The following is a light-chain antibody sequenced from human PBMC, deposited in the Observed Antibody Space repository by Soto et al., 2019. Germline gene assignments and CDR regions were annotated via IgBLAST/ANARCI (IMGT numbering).Light chain of an antibody. CDR1: QSLLHSNGYNY. J-gene: IGKJ2*01. CDR2: LGS. V-gene: IGKV2-28*01. CDR3: MQVLQTPHT. Sequence: DLVMTQSPLSLPVTPGEPASISCRSSQSLLHSNGYNYLDWYLQKPGQSPQLLIYLGSNRASGVPDRFSGSGSGTDFTLKISRVEAEDVGVYYCMQVLQTPHTFGQGTKLEIK.